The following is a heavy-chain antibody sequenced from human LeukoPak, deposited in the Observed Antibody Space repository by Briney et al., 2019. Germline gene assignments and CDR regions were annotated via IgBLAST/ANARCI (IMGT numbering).Heavy chain of an antibody. CDR2: ISSSSSYI. Sequence: KAGGSLRLSCAASGFTFSSYSMNWVRQAPGKGLEWVSSISSSSSYIYYADSVKGRFTISRDNAKNSLYLQMNSLRAEGTAVYYCARDKYSGSYGSDPWGQGTLVTVSS. CDR1: GFTFSSYS. D-gene: IGHD1-26*01. V-gene: IGHV3-21*01. J-gene: IGHJ5*02. CDR3: ARDKYSGSYGSDP.